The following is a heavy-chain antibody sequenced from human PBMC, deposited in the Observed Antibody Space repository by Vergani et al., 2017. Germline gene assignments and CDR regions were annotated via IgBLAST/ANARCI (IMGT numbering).Heavy chain of an antibody. CDR1: GGTFSSYA. V-gene: IGHV5-51*01. CDR3: ARQGYGGNLHADY. J-gene: IGHJ4*02. Sequence: VQLVQSGAEVKKPGSSVKVSCKASGGTFSSYAISWVRQAPGQGLEWMGIIYPGDSDTRYSPSFQGQVTISADKSISTAYLQWSSLKASDTAMYYCARQGYGGNLHADYWGQGTLVTVSS. D-gene: IGHD4-23*01. CDR2: IYPGDSDT.